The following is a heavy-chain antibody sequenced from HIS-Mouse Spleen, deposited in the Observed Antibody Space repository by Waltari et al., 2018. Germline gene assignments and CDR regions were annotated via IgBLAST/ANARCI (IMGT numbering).Heavy chain of an antibody. CDR2: IYSCGST. V-gene: IGHV3-66*03. CDR1: GFTVSSNY. Sequence: EVQLVESGGGLIQPGGSLRLSCAASGFTVSSNYMSWVRQAPGKGLEWVSVIYSCGSTYYADSVKGRFTISRDNSKNTLYLQMNSLRAEDTAVYYCARDLNWGHGRYFDLWGRGTLVTVSS. J-gene: IGHJ2*01. CDR3: ARDLNWGHGRYFDL. D-gene: IGHD7-27*01.